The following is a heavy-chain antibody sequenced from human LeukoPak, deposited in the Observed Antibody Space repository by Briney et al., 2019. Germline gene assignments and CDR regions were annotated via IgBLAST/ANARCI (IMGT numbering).Heavy chain of an antibody. D-gene: IGHD3-22*01. CDR1: GYTFTNYA. CDR2: INAGNGNT. J-gene: IGHJ4*02. V-gene: IGHV1-3*01. Sequence: ASVKVSCKASGYTFTNYAMQWVRQAPGQRLEWMGWINAGNGNTRYSQRFQGRVTITRDTSASTVYMEVTSLRSEDTAVYYCARNYYDSSGYFDYWGQGTLVTVSS. CDR3: ARNYYDSSGYFDY.